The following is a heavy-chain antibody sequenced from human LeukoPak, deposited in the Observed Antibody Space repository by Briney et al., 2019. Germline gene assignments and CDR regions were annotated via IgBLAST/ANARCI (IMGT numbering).Heavy chain of an antibody. Sequence: ASVKVSCKASGGTFSSYAISWVRQAPGQGLEWMGGIIPIFGTANYAQKFQGRVTITADKSTSPAYMELSSLRSEDTAVYYCARARLGLRDGAHWFDPWGQGTLVTVSS. CDR2: IIPIFGTA. CDR3: ARARLGLRDGAHWFDP. V-gene: IGHV1-69*06. J-gene: IGHJ5*02. D-gene: IGHD5-12*01. CDR1: GGTFSSYA.